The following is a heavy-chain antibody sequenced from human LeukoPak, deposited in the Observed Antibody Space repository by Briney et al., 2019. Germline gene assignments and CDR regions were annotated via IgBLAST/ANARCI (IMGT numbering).Heavy chain of an antibody. D-gene: IGHD3-16*02. CDR2: ISSSGSGSTI. J-gene: IGHJ4*02. CDR3: AKTYGGRLGELSYYFDY. V-gene: IGHV3-23*01. Sequence: GGSLRLSCAASGFTFSSYAMSWVRQAPGKGLEWVTYISSSGSGSTIYYADSVKGRFTISRDNSKNTLYLQMNSLRAEDTAVYYCAKTYGGRLGELSYYFDYWGQGTLVTVSS. CDR1: GFTFSSYA.